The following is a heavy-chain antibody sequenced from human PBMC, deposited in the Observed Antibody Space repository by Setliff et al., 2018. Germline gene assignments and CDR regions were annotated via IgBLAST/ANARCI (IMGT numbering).Heavy chain of an antibody. D-gene: IGHD2-15*01. CDR3: AISTLSICSGGTCPNAFDV. Sequence: ASVKVSCKSSAYIFNSYGISWVRQAPGQGLEWMGWISSYNDITNCAQRFQGRVTMTTDTSTSAAYMELRSLRSDDTAVYYCAISTLSICSGGTCPNAFDVWGQGTMVTVSS. J-gene: IGHJ3*01. CDR1: AYIFNSYG. V-gene: IGHV1-18*01. CDR2: ISSYNDIT.